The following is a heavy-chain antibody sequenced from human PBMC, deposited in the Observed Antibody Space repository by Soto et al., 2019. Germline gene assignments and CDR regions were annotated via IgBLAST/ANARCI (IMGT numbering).Heavy chain of an antibody. J-gene: IGHJ2*01. CDR1: GFTFSSYA. CDR2: ISGSGGST. Sequence: EVQLLESGGGLVQPGGSLRLSCAASGFTFSSYAMSWVRQAPGKGLEWVSAISGSGGSTHYADSVKGRFTISRDNSKNTLYLQVNSLRDEDTAVYYCAKDHYYDTSGYPSINWYFDLWGRGTLVTVSS. D-gene: IGHD3-22*01. CDR3: AKDHYYDTSGYPSINWYFDL. V-gene: IGHV3-23*01.